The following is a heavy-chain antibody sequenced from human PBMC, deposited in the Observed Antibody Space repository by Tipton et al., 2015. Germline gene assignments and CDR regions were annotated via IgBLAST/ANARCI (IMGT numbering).Heavy chain of an antibody. D-gene: IGHD3-10*01. V-gene: IGHV4-34*01. CDR3: ARHRGVGGLADY. CDR1: GFTFSDSW. J-gene: IGHJ4*02. CDR2: INHSGST. Sequence: LRLSCAASGFTFSDSWMAWVRQAPGKGLEWIGEINHSGSTNYNPSLKSRVTISIDRFKNQFSLKLSSVTAADTAVYYCARHRGVGGLADYWGRGTLVTVSS.